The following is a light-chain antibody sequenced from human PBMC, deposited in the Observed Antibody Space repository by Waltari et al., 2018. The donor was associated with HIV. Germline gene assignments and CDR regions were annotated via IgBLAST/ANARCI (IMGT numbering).Light chain of an antibody. CDR3: QQYDNLPYS. Sequence: DTQMTQSPSSLSASIGDRVTITCQASQDITKYLNWYIQKPGKAPKLLIYDASRLEPGVPSRFSGSGSEAEFSFTINSLQPEDIGTYYCQQYDNLPYSFGQWTKVDIK. V-gene: IGKV1-33*01. CDR2: DAS. CDR1: QDITKY. J-gene: IGKJ2*03.